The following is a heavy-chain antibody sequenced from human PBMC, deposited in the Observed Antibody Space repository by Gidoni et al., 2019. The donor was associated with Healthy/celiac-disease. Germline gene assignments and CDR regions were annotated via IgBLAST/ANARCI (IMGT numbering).Heavy chain of an antibody. CDR3: ATYTAAGTWNWFDP. CDR2: IYYSGST. J-gene: IGHJ5*02. Sequence: QVQLQESGPGLVKPSETLSLTCTVSGGSISSYYWSWIRQPPGKGLEWIGYIYYSGSTNYNPSLKSRVTISVDTSKNQFSLKLSSVTAADTAVYYCATYTAAGTWNWFDPWGQGTLVTVSS. D-gene: IGHD6-13*01. CDR1: GGSISSYY. V-gene: IGHV4-59*01.